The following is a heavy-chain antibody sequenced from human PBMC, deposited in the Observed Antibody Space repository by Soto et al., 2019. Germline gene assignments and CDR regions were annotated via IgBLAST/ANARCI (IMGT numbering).Heavy chain of an antibody. Sequence: GGSLRLSCAASGFTFRNAWMSWVRQAPGKGLEWVGRIKSKTDGGTTDYAAPVKGRFTISRDDSKNTLYLRMNSLKTEDTAVYYCTTVAVTAPYYYGTDVWGQGTTVTVSS. CDR1: GFTFRNAW. V-gene: IGHV3-15*01. D-gene: IGHD4-4*01. CDR3: TTVAVTAPYYYGTDV. J-gene: IGHJ6*02. CDR2: IKSKTDGGTT.